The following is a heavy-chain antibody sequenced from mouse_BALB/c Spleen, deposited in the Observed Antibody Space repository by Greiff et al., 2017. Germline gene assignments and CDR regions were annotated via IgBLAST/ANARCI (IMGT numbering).Heavy chain of an antibody. CDR1: GYSITSGYY. J-gene: IGHJ2*01. D-gene: IGHD1-2*01. CDR2: ISYDGSN. CDR3: ARSTTAQYFDY. Sequence: EVKLLESGPGLVKPSQSLSLTCSVTGYSITSGYYWNWIRQFPGNKLEWMGYISYDGSNNYNPSLKNRISITRDTSKNQFFLKLNSVTTEDTATYYCARSTTAQYFDYWGQGTTLTVSS. V-gene: IGHV3-6*02.